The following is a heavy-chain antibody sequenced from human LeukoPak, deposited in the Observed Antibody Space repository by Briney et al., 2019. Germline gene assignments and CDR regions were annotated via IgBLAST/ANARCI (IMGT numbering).Heavy chain of an antibody. CDR3: ARAGYFDSSGFYAPDAFDI. V-gene: IGHV3-30*03. J-gene: IGHJ3*02. Sequence: GGSLRLSCAASGFTFSSCGMHWVRQAPGKGLEWVAVISYDGSTKYYADSVEGRFTISRDSSKNTLFLQMNSLRVGDTAVYYCARAGYFDSSGFYAPDAFDIWGQGTVVTVSS. D-gene: IGHD3-22*01. CDR1: GFTFSSCG. CDR2: ISYDGSTK.